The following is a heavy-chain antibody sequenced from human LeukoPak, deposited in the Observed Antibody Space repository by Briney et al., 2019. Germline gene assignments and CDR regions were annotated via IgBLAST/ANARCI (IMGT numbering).Heavy chain of an antibody. CDR2: IKQDGSGK. Sequence: GGSLRLSCAASGFTFSSYWMSWVRQAPGKGLEWVANIKQDGSGKYSVYSVKGRFTISRDNAKNSLYLQMNSLRSDDTAVYYCARETYYYDSSGYPIDYWGQGTLVTVSS. J-gene: IGHJ4*02. CDR1: GFTFSSYW. D-gene: IGHD3-22*01. CDR3: ARETYYYDSSGYPIDY. V-gene: IGHV3-7*03.